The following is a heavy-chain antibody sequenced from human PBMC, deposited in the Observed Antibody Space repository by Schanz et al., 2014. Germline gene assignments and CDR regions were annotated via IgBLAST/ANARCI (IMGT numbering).Heavy chain of an antibody. Sequence: QVQLQESGPGLVKPSETLSLTCAVSGASVSSFYWSWIRQPAGKGLEWIGHVYATGRTKHNPSLKSRVTMSVDTSQKQISLKLTSVTAADTAVYYCARTLVNGSRKWFVPWGPGTQVTVSS. CDR2: VYATGRT. CDR3: ARTLVNGSRKWFVP. CDR1: GASVSSFY. V-gene: IGHV4-4*07. J-gene: IGHJ5*02. D-gene: IGHD3-10*01.